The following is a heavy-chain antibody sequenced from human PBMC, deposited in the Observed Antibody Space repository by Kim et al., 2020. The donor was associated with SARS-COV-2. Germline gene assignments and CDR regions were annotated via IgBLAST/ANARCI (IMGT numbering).Heavy chain of an antibody. J-gene: IGHJ4*02. CDR2: VSYEGRNT. V-gene: IGHV3-30*18. CDR3: VKEAAFTTVVVDYYFDY. D-gene: IGHD2-15*01. CDR1: GFTFSNYG. Sequence: GGSLRLSCVASGFTFSNYGMHWVRQAPGKGLEWVGIVSYEGRNTYYAASVKGRFTISRDNSKNTLYLQMNSLTTEDTALYYCVKEAAFTTVVVDYYFDYWGQGTLVTVSS.